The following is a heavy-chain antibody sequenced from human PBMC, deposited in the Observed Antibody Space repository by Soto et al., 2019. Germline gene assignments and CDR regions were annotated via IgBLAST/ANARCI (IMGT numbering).Heavy chain of an antibody. D-gene: IGHD1-7*01. V-gene: IGHV3-15*01. Sequence: GGSLRLSCAASGFTFSNAWMSWVRQAPGKGLEWVGRIKSKTDGGTTDYAAPVKGRFTISRDDSKNTLYLQMNSLKTEDTAVYYCTTSRNSESAFDIWGQGTMVTVSS. CDR1: GFTFSNAW. CDR2: IKSKTDGGTT. CDR3: TTSRNSESAFDI. J-gene: IGHJ3*02.